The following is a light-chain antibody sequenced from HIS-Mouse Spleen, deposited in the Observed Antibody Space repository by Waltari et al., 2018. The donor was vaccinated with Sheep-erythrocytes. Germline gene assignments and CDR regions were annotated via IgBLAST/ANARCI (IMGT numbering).Light chain of an antibody. CDR2: AAS. J-gene: IGKJ4*02. V-gene: IGKV1-39*01. CDR1: QSISSY. Sequence: EIKMTKSPSSLSASVGAKSPTTCRASQSISSYLNWYQQKQGKDPKLLIYAASSLQSGVPSRFSGSGSGTDFTLTISSLQPEDVATYYCQQNYSTPPRTFGGGTKVEIK. CDR3: QQNYSTPPRT.